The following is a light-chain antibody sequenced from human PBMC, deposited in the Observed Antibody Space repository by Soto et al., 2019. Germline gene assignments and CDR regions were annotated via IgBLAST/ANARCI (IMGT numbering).Light chain of an antibody. CDR2: DVS. CDR1: SSDVGGYNY. Sequence: QSALTQPPSASGSPGRSVTISCTGTSSDVGGYNYVSWYQQHPGKAPKLMIYDVSKRPSGVPDRFSGSKSGNTASLTVSGLQAEDEADYYCSSYAGSNNYVVFGGGTKLTV. CDR3: SSYAGSNNYVV. V-gene: IGLV2-8*01. J-gene: IGLJ2*01.